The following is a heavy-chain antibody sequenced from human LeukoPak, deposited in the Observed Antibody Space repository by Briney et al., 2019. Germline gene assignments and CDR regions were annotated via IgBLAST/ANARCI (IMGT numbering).Heavy chain of an antibody. D-gene: IGHD6-19*01. CDR3: ATQVAGGPLDY. V-gene: IGHV4-39*01. CDR1: GGSISTTYY. CDR2: IYYTGRT. J-gene: IGHJ4*02. Sequence: PSETLSLTCAVSGGSISTTYYWAWIRQPPGKGLEWIGSIYYTGRTHYIPSLKSRVTISLDTSKNQFSLSLSSVTAADTAVYYCATQVAGGPLDYWGQGTLVTVSS.